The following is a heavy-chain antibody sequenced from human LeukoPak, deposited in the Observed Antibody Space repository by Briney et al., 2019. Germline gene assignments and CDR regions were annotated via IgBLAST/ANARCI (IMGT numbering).Heavy chain of an antibody. J-gene: IGHJ5*02. D-gene: IGHD3-22*01. Sequence: GGSLRLSCAASGFTVSSNYMSWVRQAPGKGLEGVSVIYSGGSTYYADSVKGRFTISRDNSKNTLYLQMNSLRAEDTAVYYCARDYYDSSGTNWFDPWGQGTLVTVSS. CDR1: GFTVSSNY. CDR2: IYSGGST. CDR3: ARDYYDSSGTNWFDP. V-gene: IGHV3-53*01.